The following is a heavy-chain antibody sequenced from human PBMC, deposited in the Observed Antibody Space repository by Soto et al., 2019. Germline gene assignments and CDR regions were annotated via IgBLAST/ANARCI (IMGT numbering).Heavy chain of an antibody. CDR1: GFTFSNCG. J-gene: IGHJ6*02. Sequence: AASLRLSCAASGFTFSNCGLIQVRQAPGKGLEWVSAIGGSGGSTYDAASVDGRFTISRDNPKNTLYLQMNSLRAEDAAVYYFAKDGDAWGQGTTVTVSS. CDR3: AKDGDA. CDR2: IGGSGGST. V-gene: IGHV3-23*01.